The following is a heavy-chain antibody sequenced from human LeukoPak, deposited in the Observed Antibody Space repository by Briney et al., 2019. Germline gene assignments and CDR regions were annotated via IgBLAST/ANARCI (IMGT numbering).Heavy chain of an antibody. CDR1: GYTFTTYG. V-gene: IGHV1-18*01. D-gene: IGHD5-18*01. J-gene: IGHJ6*02. CDR3: ARDQGQLWSHYYYYGMDV. Sequence: GASVKVSCKASGYTFTTYGISWVRQAPGQGLEWMGWISAYNGNTNYAQKLQGRVTMTTDTSTSTAYMELRSLRSDDTAVYYCARDQGQLWSHYYYYGMDVWGQGTTVTVSS. CDR2: ISAYNGNT.